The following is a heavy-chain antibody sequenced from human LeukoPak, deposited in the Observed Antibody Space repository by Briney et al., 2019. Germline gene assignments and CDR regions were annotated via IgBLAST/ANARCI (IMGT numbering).Heavy chain of an antibody. CDR3: ARGGFRAAAGTALWY. D-gene: IGHD6-13*01. CDR1: GGSFSSYY. Sequence: PSETLSLTCTVSGGSFSSYYWSWIRQPPGKGLEWIGEINHSGSTNYNPSLKSRVTISVDTSKNQFSLKLNSVTAADTAVYYCARGGFRAAAGTALWYWGQGTLVTVSS. V-gene: IGHV4-34*01. J-gene: IGHJ4*02. CDR2: INHSGST.